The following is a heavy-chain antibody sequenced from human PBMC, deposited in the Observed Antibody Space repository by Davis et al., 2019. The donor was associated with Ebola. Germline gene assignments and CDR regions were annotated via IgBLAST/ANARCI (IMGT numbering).Heavy chain of an antibody. V-gene: IGHV3-20*04. D-gene: IGHD3-22*01. CDR2: INWNGGST. J-gene: IGHJ4*02. CDR3: ARDFDRVRT. CDR1: GFTFDDYA. Sequence: PGGSLRPSCAASGFTFDDYAMSWVRQAPGKGLEWVSGINWNGGSTGYADSVKGRFTISRDNAKNTLYLQMNSLRAEDTAVYYCARDFDRVRTWGQRTLVTVSS.